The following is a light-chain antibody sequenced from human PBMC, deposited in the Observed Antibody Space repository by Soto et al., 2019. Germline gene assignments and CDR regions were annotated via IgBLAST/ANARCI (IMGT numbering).Light chain of an antibody. V-gene: IGLV1-47*01. CDR3: ASWDARLGAVI. CDR1: SSNIGSNY. J-gene: IGLJ2*01. CDR2: RNN. Sequence: QSVLTQPPSASGTPGQRVTISCSGSSSNIGSNYVYWYQQLPGTAPKLLIYRNNQRPSGVPDRFSGSKFGTAASLAISGLRSEDEAVYYCASWDARLGAVIFGGGTKVTGL.